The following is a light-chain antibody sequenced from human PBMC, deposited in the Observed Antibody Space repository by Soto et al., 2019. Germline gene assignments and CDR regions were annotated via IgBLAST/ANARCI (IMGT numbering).Light chain of an antibody. J-gene: IGKJ1*01. CDR1: QTISSW. V-gene: IGKV1-5*03. Sequence: DIQMTQSPSTLSVSVGDRFTIACRASQTISSWLAWYQQKPGKAPKLLIYKASTLKSGVPSRFSGSGSGTDFTLTISSLQPEDFATYYCQQSYSTPWTFGQGTKVDI. CDR2: KAS. CDR3: QQSYSTPWT.